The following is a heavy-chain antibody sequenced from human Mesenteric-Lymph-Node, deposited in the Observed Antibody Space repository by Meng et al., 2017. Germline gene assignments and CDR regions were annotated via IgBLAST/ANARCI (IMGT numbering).Heavy chain of an antibody. CDR2: IYYSGST. D-gene: IGHD2-15*01. CDR1: GRSISSGDYY. V-gene: IGHV4-30-4*01. Sequence: QVQLQESCPGLVKPSQTLSLTCTVSGRSISSGDYYWSWIRQPPGKGLEWIGYIYYSGSTYYNSSLKSRVAISVDTSKNQFSLKLNSVTAADTAVYYCARPPEVSCSGGVCYSVDYWGQGTLVTVSS. CDR3: ARPPEVSCSGGVCYSVDY. J-gene: IGHJ4*02.